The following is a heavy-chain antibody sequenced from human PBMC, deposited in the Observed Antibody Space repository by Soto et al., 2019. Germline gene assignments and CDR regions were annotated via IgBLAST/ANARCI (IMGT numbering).Heavy chain of an antibody. CDR2: IYTSGST. CDR3: ARDGRAAAGNYYYYYGMEV. D-gene: IGHD6-13*01. J-gene: IGHJ6*02. CDR1: GGSISSYY. V-gene: IGHV4-4*07. Sequence: SETLSLTCTVSGGSISSYYWSWIRQPAGKGLEWIGRIYTSGSTNYNPSLKSRVTMSVDTSKNQFSLKLSSVTAADTAVYYCARDGRAAAGNYYYYYGMEVWGQGTTVTVSS.